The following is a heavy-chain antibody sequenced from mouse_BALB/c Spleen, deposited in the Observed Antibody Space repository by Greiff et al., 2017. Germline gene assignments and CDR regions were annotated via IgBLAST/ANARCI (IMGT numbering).Heavy chain of an antibody. Sequence: VQLQQSGAELVRSGASVKLSCTASGFNIKDYYMHWVKQRPEQGLEWIGWIDPENGDTEYAPKFQGKATMTADTSSNTAYLQLSSLTSEDTAVDYCYRYDGAGLADWGQGTLVTVSA. CDR3: YRYDGAGLAD. CDR1: GFNIKDYY. J-gene: IGHJ3*01. D-gene: IGHD2-14*01. CDR2: IDPENGDT. V-gene: IGHV14-4*02.